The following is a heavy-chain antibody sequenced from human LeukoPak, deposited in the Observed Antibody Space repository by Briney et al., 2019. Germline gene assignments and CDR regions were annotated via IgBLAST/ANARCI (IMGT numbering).Heavy chain of an antibody. Sequence: PGGYLRLSSAASGFTFSDFTSNWLRQAPGKGLEWVTTISSDSSFIHSADSVKGRFAISRDDAKNSVYLQMNSLRAEDTADYYSAKSRPFFLVHAAIAFDIWGQGTVVTVSS. CDR3: AKSRPFFLVHAAIAFDI. J-gene: IGHJ3*02. CDR2: ISSDSSFI. CDR1: GFTFSDFT. D-gene: IGHD2-2*01. V-gene: IGHV3-21*03.